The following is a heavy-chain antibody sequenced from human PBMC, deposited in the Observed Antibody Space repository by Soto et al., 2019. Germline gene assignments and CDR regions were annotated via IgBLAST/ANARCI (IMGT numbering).Heavy chain of an antibody. D-gene: IGHD3-3*01. Sequence: SVKVSCKASGGTFSSYAISWVRQAPGQGLEWMGGIIPIFGTANYAQKFQGRVTITADESTSTAYMELSSLRSEDTAVYYCARNYDFWSGYLQTYYYGMDVWGQGTTVTVS. CDR3: ARNYDFWSGYLQTYYYGMDV. J-gene: IGHJ6*02. CDR2: IIPIFGTA. V-gene: IGHV1-69*01. CDR1: GGTFSSYA.